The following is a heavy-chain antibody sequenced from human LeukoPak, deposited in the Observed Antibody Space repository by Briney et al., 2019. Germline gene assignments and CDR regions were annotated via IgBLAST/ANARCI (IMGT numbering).Heavy chain of an antibody. CDR3: AKVIIAAAGTPYYYYGMDV. Sequence: SETLSLTCAVYGGSFSGYYWSWIRQPPGKGLEWIGEINHSGSTNYNPSLKSRVTISVDTSKNQFSLKLSSVTAADTAAYYCAKVIIAAAGTPYYYYGMDVWGQGTTVTVSS. CDR2: INHSGST. D-gene: IGHD6-13*01. J-gene: IGHJ6*02. CDR1: GGSFSGYY. V-gene: IGHV4-34*01.